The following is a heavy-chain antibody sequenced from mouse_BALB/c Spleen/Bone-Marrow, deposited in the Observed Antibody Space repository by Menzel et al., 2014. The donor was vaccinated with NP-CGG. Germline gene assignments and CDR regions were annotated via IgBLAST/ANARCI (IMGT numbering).Heavy chain of an antibody. Sequence: VQLQQSGAELVKPGASVKLSCTASGFNIKDTYMYWVKQRPEQGLEWIGRIDPANGNTKYDPKFQDKATITADTSSNTAYLQLSSLTSEDTAVYYCARYYYGSSLFAYWGQGTLVPVSA. V-gene: IGHV14-3*02. CDR3: ARYYYGSSLFAY. CDR1: GFNIKDTY. CDR2: IDPANGNT. D-gene: IGHD1-1*01. J-gene: IGHJ3*01.